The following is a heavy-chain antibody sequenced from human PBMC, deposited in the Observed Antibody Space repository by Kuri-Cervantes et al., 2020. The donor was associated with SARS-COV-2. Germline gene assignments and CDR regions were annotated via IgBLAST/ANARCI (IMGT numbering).Heavy chain of an antibody. CDR2: IKQDGSEK. J-gene: IGHJ4*02. D-gene: IGHD3-10*01. CDR1: GFTFSSYS. CDR3: ARDRSFTPDY. Sequence: GGSLRLSCAASGFTFSSYSMSWVRQAPGKGLEWVANIKQDGSEKYYVDSVKGRFTISRDNAKNSLYLQMNSLRAEDTAAYYCARDRSFTPDYWGQGTLVTVSS. V-gene: IGHV3-7*01.